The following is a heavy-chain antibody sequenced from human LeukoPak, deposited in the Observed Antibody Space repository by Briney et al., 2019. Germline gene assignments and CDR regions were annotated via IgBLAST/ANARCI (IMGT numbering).Heavy chain of an antibody. D-gene: IGHD3-22*01. CDR3: AKGPSYYDSSGYSPFDY. V-gene: IGHV3-9*01. Sequence: TGRSLRLSCAASGFTFDDYAMHWVRQAPGKGLEWVSGISWNSGSIGYADSVKGRFTISRDNAKNSLYLQMNSLRAEDTALYYCAKGPSYYDSSGYSPFDYWGQGTLVTVSS. J-gene: IGHJ4*02. CDR2: ISWNSGSI. CDR1: GFTFDDYA.